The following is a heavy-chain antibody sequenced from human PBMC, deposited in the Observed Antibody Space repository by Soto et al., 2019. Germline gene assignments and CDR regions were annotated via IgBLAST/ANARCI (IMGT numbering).Heavy chain of an antibody. CDR1: GGSVSSGSYY. CDR3: ARASGDYIYYYYGMDV. Sequence: SETLSLTCTVSGGSVSSGSYYWSWIRQPPGKGLEWIGYIYYSGSTNYNPSLKSRVTISVDTSKNQFSLKLSSVTAADTAVYYCARASGDYIYYYYGMDVWGQGTTVTVSS. V-gene: IGHV4-61*01. CDR2: IYYSGST. J-gene: IGHJ6*02. D-gene: IGHD4-17*01.